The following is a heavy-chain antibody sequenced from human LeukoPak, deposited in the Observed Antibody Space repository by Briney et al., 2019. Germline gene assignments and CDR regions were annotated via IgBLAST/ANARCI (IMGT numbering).Heavy chain of an antibody. D-gene: IGHD4-17*01. V-gene: IGHV1-18*01. J-gene: IGHJ4*02. CDR3: ARLKGLTVKADY. Sequence: ASVKVSCKASGGTFSSYAISWVRQAPGQGLEWMGWISAYNGNTNYAQKLQGRVTMTTDTSTSTAYMELRSLRSDDTAVYYCARLKGLTVKADYWGQGTLVTVSS. CDR2: ISAYNGNT. CDR1: GGTFSSYA.